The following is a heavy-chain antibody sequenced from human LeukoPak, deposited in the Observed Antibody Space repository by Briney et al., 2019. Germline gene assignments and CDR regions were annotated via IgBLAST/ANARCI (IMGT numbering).Heavy chain of an antibody. V-gene: IGHV5-51*01. Sequence: GESLKISCRGSGYRFTNYRIAWVRQMPGKGLEWMGIIYPGDSGTRYSPSLQGQVTISVDTSIGTAYLQWSSLKASDTAIYYCARQNDFRLDYWGQGTLVTVSS. J-gene: IGHJ4*02. D-gene: IGHD3-3*01. CDR2: IYPGDSGT. CDR3: ARQNDFRLDY. CDR1: GYRFTNYR.